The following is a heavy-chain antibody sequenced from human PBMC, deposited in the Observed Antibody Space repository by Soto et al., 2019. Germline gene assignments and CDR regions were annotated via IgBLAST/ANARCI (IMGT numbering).Heavy chain of an antibody. J-gene: IGHJ3*02. CDR1: GFTFSSYG. Sequence: AGGSLRLSCAASGFTFSSYGMHWVRQAPGKGLEWVAVISYDGSNKYYADSVKGRFTISRDNSKNTLYLQMNSLRAEDTAVYYCAKPEEVGFGEFRFAFDIWGQGTMVTVSS. V-gene: IGHV3-30*18. D-gene: IGHD3-10*01. CDR3: AKPEEVGFGEFRFAFDI. CDR2: ISYDGSNK.